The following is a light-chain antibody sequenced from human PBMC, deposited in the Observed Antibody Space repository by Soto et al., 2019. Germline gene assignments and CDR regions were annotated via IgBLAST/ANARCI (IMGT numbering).Light chain of an antibody. J-gene: IGLJ1*01. CDR2: EVS. CDR1: ISDVGSYNL. Sequence: QAVLTQPASVSGTPGQSITISCTGTISDVGSYNLVSWYQQHPGKAPKLLIYEVSKRPSGVSNRFSGSKSGNTASLTISGLQAEDEADYYCCSYAGSRTLVFGTGTKVTVL. V-gene: IGLV2-23*02. CDR3: CSYAGSRTLV.